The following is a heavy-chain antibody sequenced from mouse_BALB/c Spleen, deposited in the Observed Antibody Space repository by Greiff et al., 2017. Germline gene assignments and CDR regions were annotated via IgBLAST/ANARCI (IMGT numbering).Heavy chain of an antibody. Sequence: DVKLVESGAELVKPGASVKLSCTASGFNIKDTYMHWVKQRPEQGLEWIGRIDPANGNTKYDPKFQGKATITADTSSNTAYLQLSSLTSEDTAVYYCARSPIYYGRYFDVWGAGTTVTVSS. CDR3: ARSPIYYGRYFDV. D-gene: IGHD2-1*01. CDR2: IDPANGNT. CDR1: GFNIKDTY. V-gene: IGHV14-3*02. J-gene: IGHJ1*01.